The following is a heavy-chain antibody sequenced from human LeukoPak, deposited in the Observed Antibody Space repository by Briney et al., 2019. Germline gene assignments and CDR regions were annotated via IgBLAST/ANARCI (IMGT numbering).Heavy chain of an antibody. V-gene: IGHV1-18*01. CDR3: ARDPNYYGSGSYHWFDP. J-gene: IGHJ5*02. D-gene: IGHD3-10*01. CDR1: GYTFTSYG. Sequence: ASVKVSCKASGYTFTSYGISWVRQAPGQGLEWMGWISAYNGNTNYAQKLQGRVTMTTDTSTSTAYMELRSLRSDDTAVYYCARDPNYYGSGSYHWFDPWGQGTLVTVSS. CDR2: ISAYNGNT.